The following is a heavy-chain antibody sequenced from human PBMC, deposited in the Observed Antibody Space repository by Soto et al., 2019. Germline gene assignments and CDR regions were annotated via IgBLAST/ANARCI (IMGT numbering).Heavy chain of an antibody. CDR3: SRIPLLDLDFWSGYYTWYFDY. J-gene: IGHJ4*02. CDR2: ISAYNGNT. D-gene: IGHD3-3*01. CDR1: GYTFTSYG. Sequence: GASVKVSCKASGYTFTSYGISWVRQAPGQGLEWMGWISAYNGNTNYAQKLQGRVTMTTDTSTSTAYMELRSLRSDDTAVYYCSRIPLLDLDFWSGYYTWYFDYWVQGTLVTVSS. V-gene: IGHV1-18*04.